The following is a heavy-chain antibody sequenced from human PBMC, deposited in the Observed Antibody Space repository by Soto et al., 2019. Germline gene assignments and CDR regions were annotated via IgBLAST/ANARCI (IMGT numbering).Heavy chain of an antibody. D-gene: IGHD4-4*01. CDR3: ARDRIPTTAGPVGY. CDR1: GFTFSSYA. J-gene: IGHJ4*02. Sequence: QVQLVESGGGVVQPGRSLRLSCAASGFTFSSYAMHWVRQAPGKGLEWVAVISYDGSNKYYADSVKGRFTISRDNSKNTLYLQMNSLRAEDTAVYYCARDRIPTTAGPVGYWGQGTLVTVSS. V-gene: IGHV3-30-3*01. CDR2: ISYDGSNK.